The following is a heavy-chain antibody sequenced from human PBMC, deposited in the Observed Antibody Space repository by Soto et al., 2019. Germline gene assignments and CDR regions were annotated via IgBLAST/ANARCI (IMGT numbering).Heavy chain of an antibody. Sequence: PSETLSLTCTVSGGSVISGSYYWSWIRQPPGKGLEWIGYIYYSGSTNYSPSLKSRVTISVDTSKNQFSLKLSSVTAADTAVYYCARGAGSSWYFWFDPWGQGTLVTVSS. D-gene: IGHD6-13*01. CDR1: GGSVISGSYY. J-gene: IGHJ5*02. CDR2: IYYSGST. V-gene: IGHV4-61*01. CDR3: ARGAGSSWYFWFDP.